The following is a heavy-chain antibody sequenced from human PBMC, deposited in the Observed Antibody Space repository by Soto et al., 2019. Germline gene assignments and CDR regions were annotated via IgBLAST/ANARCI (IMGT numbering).Heavy chain of an antibody. CDR2: ISISSSDR. J-gene: IGHJ4*01. CDR1: GFTLRTYT. Sequence: GGTLRLSCAASGFTLRTYTMNWVRQAPGKGLEWVSSISISSSDRYYADSVRGRFTISRDNAKNALYLQMNSLRADDTAVYFCVRGMNPLFGGQGTLVTVSS. V-gene: IGHV3-21*06. CDR3: VRGMNPLF.